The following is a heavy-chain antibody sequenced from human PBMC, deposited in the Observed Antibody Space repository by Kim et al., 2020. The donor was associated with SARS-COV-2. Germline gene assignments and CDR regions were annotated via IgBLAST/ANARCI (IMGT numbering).Heavy chain of an antibody. V-gene: IGHV3-30*07. D-gene: IGHD6-13*01. J-gene: IGHJ4*02. CDR3: ARGAAAGTY. Sequence: TYAATAGKGRITTSRDNSKNTLYLQRNSLRAEDTAVYYCARGAAAGTYWGQGTLVTVSS. CDR2: T.